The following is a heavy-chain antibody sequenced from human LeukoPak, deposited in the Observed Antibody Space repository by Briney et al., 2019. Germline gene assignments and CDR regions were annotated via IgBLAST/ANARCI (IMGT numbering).Heavy chain of an antibody. CDR1: GGSISSSIYY. Sequence: SETLSLTCTVSGGSISSSIYYWGWIRQPPGKGLEWIGSIYYSGSTYYNPSLKSRVTISVDTSKNQFSLKLSSVTAADTAVYYCARHRARGYYDSSGTPLYYFDYWGQGTLVTVSS. D-gene: IGHD3-22*01. J-gene: IGHJ4*02. V-gene: IGHV4-39*01. CDR2: IYYSGST. CDR3: ARHRARGYYDSSGTPLYYFDY.